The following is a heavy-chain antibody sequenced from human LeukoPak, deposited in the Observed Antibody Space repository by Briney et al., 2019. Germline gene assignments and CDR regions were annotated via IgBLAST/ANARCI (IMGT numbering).Heavy chain of an antibody. J-gene: IGHJ4*02. V-gene: IGHV4-38-2*02. Sequence: SETLSLTCTVSGYSISNGYYWVWIRQPPGKGLEWIGSIYHSGSTWCNPSLKSRVTISVDTSKNQFSLKLSSVTAADTAVYYCARVRGSSSRGYYFDYWGQGTLVTVSS. CDR1: GYSISNGYY. D-gene: IGHD6-13*01. CDR3: ARVRGSSSRGYYFDY. CDR2: IYHSGST.